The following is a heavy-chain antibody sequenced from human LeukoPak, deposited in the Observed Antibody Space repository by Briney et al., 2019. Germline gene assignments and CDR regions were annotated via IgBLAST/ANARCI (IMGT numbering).Heavy chain of an antibody. CDR2: IIPIFGTA. V-gene: IGHV1-69*01. CDR3: ARAYGSGSYYNPLRY. CDR1: GGTFISYA. Sequence: ASVKVSCKASGGTFISYAISWVRQAPGQGLEWMGGIIPIFGTANYAQKFQGRVTITADESTSTAYMELSSLRSEDTAVYYRARAYGSGSYYNPLRYWGQGTLVTVSS. J-gene: IGHJ4*02. D-gene: IGHD3-10*01.